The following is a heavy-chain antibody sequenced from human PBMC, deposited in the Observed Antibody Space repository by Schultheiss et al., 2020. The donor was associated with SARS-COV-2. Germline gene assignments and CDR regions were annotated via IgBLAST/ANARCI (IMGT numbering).Heavy chain of an antibody. CDR1: GYTFTGYY. Sequence: SVKVSCKASGYTFTGYYMHWVRQAPGQGLEWMGRIIPILGIANYAQKFQGRVTITADKSTSTAYMELSSLRAEDTALYYCAKDMGYSNSPIDYWGQGTLVTVSS. CDR2: IIPILGIA. D-gene: IGHD4-11*01. V-gene: IGHV1-69*04. CDR3: AKDMGYSNSPIDY. J-gene: IGHJ4*02.